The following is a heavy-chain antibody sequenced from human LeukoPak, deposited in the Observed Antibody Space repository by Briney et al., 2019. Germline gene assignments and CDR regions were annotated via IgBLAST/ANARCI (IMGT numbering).Heavy chain of an antibody. D-gene: IGHD2-2*01. Sequence: SETLSLTCTVSGGSISSACWSWLRQPAGKGLEWIGCIYSNGGTTNYNPSLKSRVTISVDTSRNQFSLKLSSVTAADTAVYYCATHFPYQLLSQYYYYMDVWGKGTTVTVSS. CDR1: GGSISSAC. V-gene: IGHV4-59*08. J-gene: IGHJ6*03. CDR2: IYSNGGTT. CDR3: ATHFPYQLLSQYYYYMDV.